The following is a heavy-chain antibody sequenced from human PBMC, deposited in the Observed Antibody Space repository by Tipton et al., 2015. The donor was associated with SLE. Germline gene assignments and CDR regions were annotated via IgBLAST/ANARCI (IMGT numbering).Heavy chain of an antibody. V-gene: IGHV5-51*03. Sequence: QLVQSGGDVKKPGESLKISCKGFGYTFNTYWIGWVRQMPGKGLEWMGIVYPGDSETRYSPPFQGQVTISADTSSRTAFLERDNLKASDTAMYYCARSNWRGNGFDIWGQGTMITVSS. D-gene: IGHD7-27*01. CDR1: GYTFNTYW. J-gene: IGHJ3*02. CDR2: VYPGDSET. CDR3: ARSNWRGNGFDI.